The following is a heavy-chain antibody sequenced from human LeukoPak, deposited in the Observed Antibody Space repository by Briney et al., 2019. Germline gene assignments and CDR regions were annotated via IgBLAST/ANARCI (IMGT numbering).Heavy chain of an antibody. CDR2: ISSSGSTK. Sequence: PGGSLRLSCAASGFTFSSYEMNWVRQAPGKELEWLSHISSSGSTKYYANSVKGRFTISRDNAKNSVYLQMNSLTAEDTGLYYCARGATTAVGWVYMDVWGKGTTVTISS. J-gene: IGHJ6*03. V-gene: IGHV3-48*03. D-gene: IGHD6-13*01. CDR3: ARGATTAVGWVYMDV. CDR1: GFTFSSYE.